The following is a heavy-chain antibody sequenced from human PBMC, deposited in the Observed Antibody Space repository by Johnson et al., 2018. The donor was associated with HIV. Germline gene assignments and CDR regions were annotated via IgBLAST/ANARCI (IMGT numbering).Heavy chain of an antibody. V-gene: IGHV3-30*03. J-gene: IGHJ3*02. CDR3: ARGMGLQLGNALDI. D-gene: IGHD1-1*01. CDR2: ISYDGSNK. CDR1: GFTFDDYG. Sequence: QVQLVESGGGVVQPGRSLRLSCAASGFTFDDYGMSWVRQGPGKGLEWVAVISYDGSNKYYADSVKAPFTISRDNSKNTLYLQMNSLGTDDTAVYYCARGMGLQLGNALDIWGQGTMVTVSS.